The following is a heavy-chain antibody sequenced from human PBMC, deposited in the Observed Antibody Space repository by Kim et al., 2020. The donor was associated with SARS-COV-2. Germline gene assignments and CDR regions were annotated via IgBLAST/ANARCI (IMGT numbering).Heavy chain of an antibody. CDR2: MNPNSGNT. J-gene: IGHJ4*02. CDR3: ARGARGYSYGSSADFDY. D-gene: IGHD5-18*01. Sequence: ASVKVSCKASGYTFTSYDINWVRQATGQGLEWMGWMNPNSGNTGYAQKFQGRVTMTRNTSISTAYMELSSLRSEDTAVYYCARGARGYSYGSSADFDYWGQGTLVTVSS. V-gene: IGHV1-8*01. CDR1: GYTFTSYD.